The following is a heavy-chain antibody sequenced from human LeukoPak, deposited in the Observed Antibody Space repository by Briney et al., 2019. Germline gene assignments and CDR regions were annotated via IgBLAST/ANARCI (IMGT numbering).Heavy chain of an antibody. CDR2: IYYSGST. J-gene: IGHJ3*02. CDR3: ARYGDWGAFDI. CDR1: GGSVSSGSYY. D-gene: IGHD4-17*01. V-gene: IGHV4-61*01. Sequence: PSETLSLTCTVSGGSVSSGSYYWSWIRQPPGTGLEWIGYIYYSGSTNYNPSLKSRVTISVDTSKNQFSLKLSSVTAADTAVYYCARYGDWGAFDIWAKGQWSPSLQ.